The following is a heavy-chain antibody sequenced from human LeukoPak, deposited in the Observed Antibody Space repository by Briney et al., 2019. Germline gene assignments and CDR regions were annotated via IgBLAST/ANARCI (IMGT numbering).Heavy chain of an antibody. CDR1: GFTFTDYY. CDR3: AREGNGLLSKDFDY. V-gene: IGHV1-2*02. CDR2: IGPHSSAT. Sequence: ASMKVSYKSSGFTFTDYYIHWVRQAPGQGLEWMGYIGPHSSATSSPQEFQGRVTMTRDTSMSTAYMELTRLTSDDTAVYYCAREGNGLLSKDFDYWGQGTLVTVSS. D-gene: IGHD4-23*01. J-gene: IGHJ4*02.